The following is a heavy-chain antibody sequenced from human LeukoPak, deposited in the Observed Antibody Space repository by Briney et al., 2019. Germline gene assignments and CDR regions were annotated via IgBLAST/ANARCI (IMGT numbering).Heavy chain of an antibody. D-gene: IGHD7-27*01. Sequence: SETLFLTCTVSSGSISSYYWSWIRQPPGKGLEWIGYIYYSGSTNYNPSLKSRVTISVDTSKNQFSLKLSSVTAADTAVYYCARHPETGDAFYLDYWGQGTLVTVSS. CDR3: ARHPETGDAFYLDY. V-gene: IGHV4-59*08. CDR1: SGSISSYY. J-gene: IGHJ4*02. CDR2: IYYSGST.